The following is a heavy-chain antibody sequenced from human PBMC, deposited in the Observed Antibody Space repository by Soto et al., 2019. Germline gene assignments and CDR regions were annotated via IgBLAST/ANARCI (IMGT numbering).Heavy chain of an antibody. Sequence: GESLKISCRGSGYSFTRYWINWVRQMPGRGLEWMGRIDPSDSNTNYSPSFEGHVSISADKSISTAYLKWSSLKASDTAMYYCARREYSSSRYYYYGMDVGGQGTTVTVSS. J-gene: IGHJ6*02. CDR3: ARREYSSSRYYYYGMDV. CDR1: GYSFTRYW. D-gene: IGHD6-6*01. V-gene: IGHV5-10-1*01. CDR2: IDPSDSNT.